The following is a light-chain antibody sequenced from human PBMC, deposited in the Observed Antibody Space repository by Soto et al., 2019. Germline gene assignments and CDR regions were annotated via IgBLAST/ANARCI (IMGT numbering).Light chain of an antibody. CDR3: QQYDNLTPIT. V-gene: IGKV1-33*01. Sequence: DIQLTQSPSSLSASVGDRVTITCQASQDINNYLNWYQQKPGKPPKLLIYDASILQTGVPSRFSGSGSGTQFTFSISSLQPEDNATYYCQQYDNLTPITFGGGTKVEIK. CDR2: DAS. J-gene: IGKJ4*01. CDR1: QDINNY.